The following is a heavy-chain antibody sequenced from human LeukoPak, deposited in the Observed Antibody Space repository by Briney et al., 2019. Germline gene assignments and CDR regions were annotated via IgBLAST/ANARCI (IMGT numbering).Heavy chain of an antibody. V-gene: IGHV4-59*01. CDR2: IYYSGST. CDR3: ARAGVATITVDY. J-gene: IGHJ4*02. Sequence: SETLSLTCTVSGGSIISYYWSWIRQPPGKGLEWIGYIYYSGSTNYNPSLKSRVTISVDTSKNQFSLNLSSVTAADTAVYYCARAGVATITVDYWGQGTLVTVSS. CDR1: GGSIISYY. D-gene: IGHD5-12*01.